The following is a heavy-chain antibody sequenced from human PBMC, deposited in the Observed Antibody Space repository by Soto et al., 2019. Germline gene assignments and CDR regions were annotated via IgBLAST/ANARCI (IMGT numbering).Heavy chain of an antibody. Sequence: SETLSLSCTVSGGSISSSSYYWGWIRQPPGKGLEWIGSIYYSGSTYYNPSLKSRVTISVDTSKNQFSLKLSSVTAADTAVYYCASQDSYYYYYGMDVWGQGTTVTVSS. CDR3: ASQDSYYYYYGMDV. CDR1: GGSISSSSYY. J-gene: IGHJ6*02. D-gene: IGHD2-15*01. CDR2: IYYSGST. V-gene: IGHV4-39*01.